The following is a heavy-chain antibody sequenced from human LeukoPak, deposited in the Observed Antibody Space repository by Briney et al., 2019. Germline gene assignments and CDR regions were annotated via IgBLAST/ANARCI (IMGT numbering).Heavy chain of an antibody. Sequence: GGSLRLSCAASDFTFSAFVVNWVRQAPGKGLEWLSSITSSSHATFYAPSVRGRFTISRDNPRNSLYLQMDGLRADDTAVYYCGVAASSTPDFDYWGQGTLVTVSS. D-gene: IGHD1-26*01. CDR1: DFTFSAFV. CDR2: ITSSSHAT. CDR3: GVAASSTPDFDY. J-gene: IGHJ4*02. V-gene: IGHV3-21*01.